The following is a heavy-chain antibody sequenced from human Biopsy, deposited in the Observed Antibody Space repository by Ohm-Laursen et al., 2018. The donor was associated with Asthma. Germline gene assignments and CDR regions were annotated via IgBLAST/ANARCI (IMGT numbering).Heavy chain of an antibody. D-gene: IGHD3-9*01. CDR2: INAGNGNT. Sequence: SVKVSCKASGYTFINYAIHWVRQAPGQRLEWMGWINAGNGNTKYSQKFQGRVTISRDTSASTAYMDLSSLRCEDTAVYYCARTYYDFLTGQVHDAFAMWGQGTMVTVSS. J-gene: IGHJ3*02. CDR3: ARTYYDFLTGQVHDAFAM. CDR1: GYTFINYA. V-gene: IGHV1-3*01.